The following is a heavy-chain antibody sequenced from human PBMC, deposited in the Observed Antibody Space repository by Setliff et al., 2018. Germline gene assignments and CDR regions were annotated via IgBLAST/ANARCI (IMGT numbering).Heavy chain of an antibody. J-gene: IGHJ3*01. Sequence: GASVKVSCKSSAYIFNSYGISWVRQAPGQGLEWMGWISSYNDITNYAQRFQGRVTMTTDTSTSAAYMELRSLRSDDTAVYYCAISTLTICSGGTCPNAFDVWAKGQWSPSPQ. CDR3: AISTLTICSGGTCPNAFDV. D-gene: IGHD2-15*01. V-gene: IGHV1-18*01. CDR1: AYIFNSYG. CDR2: ISSYNDIT.